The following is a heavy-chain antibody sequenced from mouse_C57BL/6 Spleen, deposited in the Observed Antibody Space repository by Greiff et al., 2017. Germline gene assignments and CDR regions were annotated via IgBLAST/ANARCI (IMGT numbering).Heavy chain of an antibody. Sequence: VQLQQSGAELVRPGTSVKVSCKASGYAFTKYLIEWVKQRPGQGLEWIGVINPGSGGTNYNEKFKGKATLTADKSSSTAYMQLSSLTSEDSAVYFCARDDYAYYAMDYWGQGTSVTVSS. CDR2: INPGSGGT. D-gene: IGHD2-4*01. CDR1: GYAFTKYL. V-gene: IGHV1-54*01. CDR3: ARDDYAYYAMDY. J-gene: IGHJ4*01.